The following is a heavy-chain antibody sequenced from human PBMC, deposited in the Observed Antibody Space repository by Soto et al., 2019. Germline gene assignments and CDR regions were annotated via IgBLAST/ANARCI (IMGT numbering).Heavy chain of an antibody. D-gene: IGHD3-9*01. CDR1: GGSVSSGSYY. J-gene: IGHJ4*02. Sequence: SETLSLSCTVSGGSVSSGSYYWSWIRQPPGKGLEWIGYIDYSGSTNYNPSLKSRVTISVDTSKNQFSLNLSSVTAADTAVYYCARVFSDPYYDILTGYRYFDYWGQGTLVTVS. CDR2: IDYSGST. CDR3: ARVFSDPYYDILTGYRYFDY. V-gene: IGHV4-61*01.